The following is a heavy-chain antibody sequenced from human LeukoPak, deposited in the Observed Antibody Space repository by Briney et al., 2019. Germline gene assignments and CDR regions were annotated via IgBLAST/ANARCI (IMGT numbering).Heavy chain of an antibody. CDR3: ARGNQYQSLTVLDY. Sequence: GASVTVSCTASGYTFNTYGISWVRQAPGQGLEWMGWISAYNGDTHYPQKVQGRVTLTTETSTSTAYMELRSLRSDDTAVYYCARGNQYQSLTVLDYWGQGTLVTVSS. D-gene: IGHD4-11*01. CDR1: GYTFNTYG. V-gene: IGHV1-18*01. J-gene: IGHJ4*02. CDR2: ISAYNGDT.